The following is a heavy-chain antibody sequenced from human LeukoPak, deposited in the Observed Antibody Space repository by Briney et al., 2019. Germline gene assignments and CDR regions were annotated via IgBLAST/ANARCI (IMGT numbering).Heavy chain of an antibody. D-gene: IGHD6-13*01. V-gene: IGHV4-59*01. CDR2: IYYSGNT. CDR3: ARERAAGNPSHFDY. J-gene: IGHJ4*02. CDR1: SDSISGYY. Sequence: SETLSLTCPVASDSISGYYWSWLRQPPGKGLEWIGYIYYSGNTYYNPSLKSRVTISLDTSKNQFSLKMNSMTAADTAVYYCARERAAGNPSHFDYWGQGSLVTVSS.